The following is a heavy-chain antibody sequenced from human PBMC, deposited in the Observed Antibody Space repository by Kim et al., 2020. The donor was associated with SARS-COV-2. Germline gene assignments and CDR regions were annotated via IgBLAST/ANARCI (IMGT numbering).Heavy chain of an antibody. CDR1: GFIFSTSS. V-gene: IGHV3-48*02. CDR3: ARSTGHFDY. J-gene: IGHJ4*02. CDR2: ISRRGSTI. Sequence: GGSLRLSCAASGFIFSTSSMHWVRLPPGKGLEWVSYISRRGSTIYYADSVKDRFTISRDDAKNSLYLQMNSLRDEDTAVYFCARSTGHFDYWGQGTLVTVSS.